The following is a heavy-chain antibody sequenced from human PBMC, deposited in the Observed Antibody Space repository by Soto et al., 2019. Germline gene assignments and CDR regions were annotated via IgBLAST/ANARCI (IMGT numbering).Heavy chain of an antibody. CDR3: ARDLAAAAY. V-gene: IGHV1-46*01. D-gene: IGHD6-13*01. J-gene: IGHJ4*02. CDR1: GYIFTNYY. CDR2: INPLPTSGST. Sequence: ASVKVSCKASGYIFTNYYIHWVRQAPGQGLEWMAIINPLPTSGSTNYAQKFQGRVTVTRDTSTSTVYLELSSLRSDDAAVYYCARDLAAAAYWGQGTLVTVSS.